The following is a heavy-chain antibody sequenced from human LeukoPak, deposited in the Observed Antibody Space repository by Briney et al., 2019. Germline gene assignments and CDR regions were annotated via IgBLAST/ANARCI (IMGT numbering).Heavy chain of an antibody. Sequence: SQTLSLTCTVSGGSIRSGDYYWSWIRPPPGQGLEWIVYIYYSGNTYYNPSLKSRVTISVDPSKKQFSLKVSSVTAADTAVYYCARATITMMVGIPADAFDIWGQGTMVTVSS. CDR1: GGSIRSGDYY. CDR3: ARATITMMVGIPADAFDI. CDR2: IYYSGNT. D-gene: IGHD3-22*01. J-gene: IGHJ3*02. V-gene: IGHV4-30-4*08.